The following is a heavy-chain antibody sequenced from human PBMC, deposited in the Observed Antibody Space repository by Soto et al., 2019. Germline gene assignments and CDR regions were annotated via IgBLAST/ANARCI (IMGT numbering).Heavy chain of an antibody. CDR3: ARIDGIIWPIDY. J-gene: IGHJ4*02. V-gene: IGHV3-30-3*01. Sequence: QVQLVESGGGVVQPGRSLRLSCAASGFNFTNHAMHWVRQAPGKGLEWVALISYDGTNRYYADSVQGRFTISRDNSKNTLYLQMNSLRVEDTALYYCARIDGIIWPIDYWGQGTLVTVSS. CDR2: ISYDGTNR. CDR1: GFNFTNHA.